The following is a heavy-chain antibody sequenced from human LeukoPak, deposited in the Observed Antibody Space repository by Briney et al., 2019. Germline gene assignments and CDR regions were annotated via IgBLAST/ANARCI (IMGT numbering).Heavy chain of an antibody. CDR3: ARQVEVTAGEKWFDP. J-gene: IGHJ5*02. Sequence: GESLKISCKGSGYTFTSYWISWVRQMPGKGLEWMGIIYPGDSDTRYSPSFQGQVTISVDKSIRTAYLQWSSLKASDTAMYYCARQVEVTAGEKWFDPWGQGTLVTVS. D-gene: IGHD2-21*02. CDR2: IYPGDSDT. V-gene: IGHV5-51*01. CDR1: GYTFTSYW.